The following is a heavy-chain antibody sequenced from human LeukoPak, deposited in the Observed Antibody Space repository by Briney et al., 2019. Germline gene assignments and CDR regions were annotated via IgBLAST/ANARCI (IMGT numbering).Heavy chain of an antibody. CDR1: GGSISSYY. D-gene: IGHD2-21*01. Sequence: PSESLSLTCTVSGGSISSYYWSWVRQPPGKGLEWVGYIYYSGSTNYNPSLKSRVTISVDTSKNQFSLKLSSVTAADTAVYYCARLYTIVVLPDAHEIFDFWGQGTLVTVSS. V-gene: IGHV4-59*01. CDR2: IYYSGST. J-gene: IGHJ4*02. CDR3: ARLYTIVVLPDAHEIFDF.